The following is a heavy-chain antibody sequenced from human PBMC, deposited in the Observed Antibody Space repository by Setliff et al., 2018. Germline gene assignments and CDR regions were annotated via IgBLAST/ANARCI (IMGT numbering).Heavy chain of an antibody. V-gene: IGHV1-2*02. Sequence: GASVKVSCKTSGYIFTNYYIHWVRQAPGQGLEWMGWINANTGGTREVQKFQGRVTMTRDTSIDTAYMEVRSLRSDDTAVYYCARAPPRIVVAVAALDYWGQGALVTVSS. CDR3: ARAPPRIVVAVAALDY. CDR2: INANTGGT. D-gene: IGHD2-15*01. J-gene: IGHJ4*02. CDR1: GYIFTNYY.